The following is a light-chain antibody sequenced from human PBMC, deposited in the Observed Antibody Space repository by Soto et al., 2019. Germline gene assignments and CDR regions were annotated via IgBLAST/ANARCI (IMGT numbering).Light chain of an antibody. CDR1: GSNIGSNY. Sequence: QSVLTQPPSASGTPGQRVTISCSGSGSNIGSNYVYWYQQLPGTAPKLLIYRNNQRPSGVPDRFSGSKSGTSASLAISGLRSEDEADYYCAAWDDSLSGPVVFGGGTKVTVL. CDR2: RNN. V-gene: IGLV1-47*01. J-gene: IGLJ2*01. CDR3: AAWDDSLSGPVV.